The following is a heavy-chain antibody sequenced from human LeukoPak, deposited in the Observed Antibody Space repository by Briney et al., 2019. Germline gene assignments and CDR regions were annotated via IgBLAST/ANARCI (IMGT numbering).Heavy chain of an antibody. V-gene: IGHV4-34*01. D-gene: IGHD2-15*01. CDR2: INHSGST. CDR3: ARDRPAYCSGGSCYSGAFDI. Sequence: SETLSLTCAVYGGSFSGYYWSWIRQPPGKGLEWIGEINHSGSTNYNPSLKSRVTISVDTSKNQFSLKLSSVTAADTAVYYCARDRPAYCSGGSCYSGAFDIWGQGTMVTVSS. CDR1: GGSFSGYY. J-gene: IGHJ3*02.